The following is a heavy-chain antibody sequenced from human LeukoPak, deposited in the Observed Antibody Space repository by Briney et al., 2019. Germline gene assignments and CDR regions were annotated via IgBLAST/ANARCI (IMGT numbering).Heavy chain of an antibody. CDR1: GGSISSGGYY. CDR2: IYYNGST. D-gene: IGHD4-23*01. CDR3: ARDGYGGGYNWFDP. Sequence: SETLSLTCTVSGGSISSGGYYWSWIRQHPGKGLERIGYIYYNGSTYYNPSLKSRVTISVDTSKNQFSLKLSSVTAADTAVYYCARDGYGGGYNWFDPWGQGTLVTVSS. V-gene: IGHV4-31*03. J-gene: IGHJ5*02.